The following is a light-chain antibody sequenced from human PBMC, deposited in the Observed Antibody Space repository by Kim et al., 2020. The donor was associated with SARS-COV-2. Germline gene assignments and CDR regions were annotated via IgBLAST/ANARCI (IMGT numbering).Light chain of an antibody. J-gene: IGKJ4*01. Sequence: VPPGERATLSCRASQSANSNLAWYQQNPGQAPRLLIYGASTRATDIPARFSGSGSGTDFTLTISCLQSEDFAVYYCQQYDKWPLTFGGGTKVEIK. CDR3: QQYDKWPLT. V-gene: IGKV3-15*01. CDR1: QSANSN. CDR2: GAS.